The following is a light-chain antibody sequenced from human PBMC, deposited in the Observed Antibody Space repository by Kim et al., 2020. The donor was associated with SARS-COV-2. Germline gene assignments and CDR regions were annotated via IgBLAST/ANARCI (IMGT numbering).Light chain of an antibody. CDR3: CSYAGSYTLV. J-gene: IGLJ3*02. Sequence: GQSVTISCTGTSSDVGGYNYVSWYKHHPGKAPKLMIYGVSQRPSGVPDRFSGSKSGNTDSLTISGLQAEDEGDYYCCSYAGSYTLVFGGGTQLTVL. CDR1: SSDVGGYNY. CDR2: GVS. V-gene: IGLV2-11*01.